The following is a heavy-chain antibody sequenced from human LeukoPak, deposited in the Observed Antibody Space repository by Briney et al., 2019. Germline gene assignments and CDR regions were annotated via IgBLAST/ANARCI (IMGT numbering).Heavy chain of an antibody. CDR1: GDSVSSSSYY. Sequence: SETLSLTCSVSGDSVSSSSYYWSWIRQPPGKGLEWIGYIYYSGSTNYNPSLKSRVTISVDTSKNQFSLKLSSVTAADTAVYYRATFHGSGIEYWGQGTLVTVSS. J-gene: IGHJ4*02. V-gene: IGHV4-61*01. CDR3: ATFHGSGIEY. CDR2: IYYSGST. D-gene: IGHD3-10*01.